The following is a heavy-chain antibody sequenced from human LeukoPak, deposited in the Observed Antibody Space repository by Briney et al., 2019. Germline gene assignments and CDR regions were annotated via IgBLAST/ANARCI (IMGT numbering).Heavy chain of an antibody. CDR2: IYYSGST. J-gene: IGHJ5*02. V-gene: IGHV4-39*07. CDR3: ARDPGTTGEGFDP. D-gene: IGHD1-1*01. Sequence: PSETLSLTCTVSGGSIGSSSYYWGWIRQPPGKGLEWIGSIYYSGSTYYNPSLKSRVTISVDTSKNQFSLKLSSVTAADTAVYYCARDPGTTGEGFDPWGQGTLVTVSS. CDR1: GGSIGSSSYY.